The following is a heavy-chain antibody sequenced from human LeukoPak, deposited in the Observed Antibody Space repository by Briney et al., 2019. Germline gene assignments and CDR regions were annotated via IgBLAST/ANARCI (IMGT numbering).Heavy chain of an antibody. D-gene: IGHD6-25*01. J-gene: IGHJ4*02. CDR2: IYYSGGT. CDR1: GGSISNYY. V-gene: IGHV4-59*08. Sequence: SETLSLTCTVSGGSISNYYWNWIRQPPGKGLEWIGYIYYSGGTNYNPSLKSRVTISVDTSKSHFSLKLSSVTAADTAIYYCARLDKGIKAAHFDYWGQGTLVTVSS. CDR3: ARLDKGIKAAHFDY.